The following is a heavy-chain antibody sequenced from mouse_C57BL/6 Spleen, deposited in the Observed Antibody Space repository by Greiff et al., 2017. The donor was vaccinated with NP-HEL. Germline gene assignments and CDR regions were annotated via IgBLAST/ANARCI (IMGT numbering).Heavy chain of an antibody. CDR3: ARPEYDYDSAWFAY. J-gene: IGHJ3*01. CDR1: GYTFTSYW. D-gene: IGHD2-4*01. CDR2: IDPSDSET. V-gene: IGHV1-52*01. Sequence: QVQLQQPGAELVRPGSSVKLSCKASGYTFTSYWMHWVKQRPIQGLEWIGNIDPSDSETHYNQKFKDKATLTVDKSSSTADMQLSSLTSEDSAVYYCARPEYDYDSAWFAYWGQGTLVTVSA.